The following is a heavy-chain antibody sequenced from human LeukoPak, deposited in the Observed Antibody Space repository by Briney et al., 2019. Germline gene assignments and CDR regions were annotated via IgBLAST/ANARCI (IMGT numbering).Heavy chain of an antibody. CDR1: GGSIYSYY. CDR3: ARDTFGYWSS. D-gene: IGHD2-8*02. Sequence: SETLSLTCTVSGGSIYSYYWSWIRQPPGKGLEWIGYIYTSGSTNYNPSLKSRVTMSVDTSKNQFSLKLSSVTAADTAVYYCARDTFGYWSSWGQGTLVTVSS. V-gene: IGHV4-4*09. CDR2: IYTSGST. J-gene: IGHJ5*02.